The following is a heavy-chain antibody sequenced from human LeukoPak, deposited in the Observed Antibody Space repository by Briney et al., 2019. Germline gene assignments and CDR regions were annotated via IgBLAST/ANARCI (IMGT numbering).Heavy chain of an antibody. V-gene: IGHV4-39*07. CDR1: GGSISSSSYY. CDR2: IYYSGST. J-gene: IGHJ6*03. D-gene: IGHD3-9*01. CDR3: ASQPTYYDILTGSRYMDV. Sequence: SETLSLTCTVSGGSISSSSYYWGWIRQPPGKGLEWIGSIYYSGSTYYNPSLKSRVTISVDTSKNQFSLKLSSVTAADTAVYYCASQPTYYDILTGSRYMDVWGKGTTVTVSS.